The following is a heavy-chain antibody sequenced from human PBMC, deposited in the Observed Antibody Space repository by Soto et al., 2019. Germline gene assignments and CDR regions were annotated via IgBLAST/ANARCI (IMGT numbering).Heavy chain of an antibody. V-gene: IGHV3-64D*08. Sequence: GGSLRLSCSASGFTFSSYAMHWVRQAPGKGLEYVSAISSNGGSTYYADSVKGRFTISRDNSKNTLYLQMSSLRAEDTAVYYCVKNYYDSSGYYCNFDYWGQGTLVTVSS. D-gene: IGHD3-22*01. CDR2: ISSNGGST. CDR1: GFTFSSYA. CDR3: VKNYYDSSGYYCNFDY. J-gene: IGHJ4*02.